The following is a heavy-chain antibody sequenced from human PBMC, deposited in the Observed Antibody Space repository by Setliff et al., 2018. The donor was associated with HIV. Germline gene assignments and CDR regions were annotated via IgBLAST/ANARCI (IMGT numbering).Heavy chain of an antibody. V-gene: IGHV4-59*11. CDR2: IYYSGST. CDR1: GGSISSHY. Sequence: SETLSLTCTVSGGSISSHYWSWIRQPPGKGLEWIGSIYYSGSTDYNPSLKSRVTITIDMSKNQFSLKLQSLTAADTAVYYCARDKRASFDGLDVWGQGTTVTVSS. J-gene: IGHJ6*02. CDR3: ARDKRASFDGLDV.